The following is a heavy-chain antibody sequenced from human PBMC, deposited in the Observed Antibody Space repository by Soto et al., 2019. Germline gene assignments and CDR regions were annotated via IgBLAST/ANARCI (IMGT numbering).Heavy chain of an antibody. D-gene: IGHD2-15*01. CDR1: GGSISSSSYY. V-gene: IGHV4-39*01. CDR3: AGGGGGIVVVVAATPFDY. CDR2: IYYSGST. Sequence: SETLSLTCTVSGGSISSSSYYCGWIRQPPGKGLEWIGSIYYSGSTYYSPSLKSRVTISVDTSNNQFSLKLSSVTAADTAVYYCAGGGGGIVVVVAATPFDYWGQGTLVTVSS. J-gene: IGHJ4*02.